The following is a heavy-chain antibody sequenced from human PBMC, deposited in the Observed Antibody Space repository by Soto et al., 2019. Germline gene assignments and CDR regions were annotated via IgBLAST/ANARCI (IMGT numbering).Heavy chain of an antibody. D-gene: IGHD3-3*01. CDR1: GYTFTGYY. Sequence: GASVEVSCKASGYTFTGYYMHWVRQAPGQGLEWMGWINPNSGGTNYAQKFQGRVTMTRDTSISTAYMELSRLRSDDTAVYYCARAGPDAGLRFLDWLPPGYAFDIWGQGTMVTVSS. V-gene: IGHV1-2*02. CDR3: ARAGPDAGLRFLDWLPPGYAFDI. CDR2: INPNSGGT. J-gene: IGHJ3*02.